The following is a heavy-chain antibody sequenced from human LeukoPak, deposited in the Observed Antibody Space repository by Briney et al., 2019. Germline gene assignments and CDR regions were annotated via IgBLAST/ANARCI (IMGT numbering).Heavy chain of an antibody. D-gene: IGHD3-10*01. J-gene: IGHJ5*01. CDR2: LSPLSDSP. CDR3: TRHVITLIRGVTQRREQWFDS. Sequence: ASVKVSCKASGPAFQTYTIAWVRQAPGQGLEWMGKLSPLSDSPNFAQKFQGRVSLSADMATYTAYMELSSLTSEDTAVYYCTRHVITLIRGVTQRREQWFDSWGQGTLVTVSS. V-gene: IGHV1-69*08. CDR1: GPAFQTYT.